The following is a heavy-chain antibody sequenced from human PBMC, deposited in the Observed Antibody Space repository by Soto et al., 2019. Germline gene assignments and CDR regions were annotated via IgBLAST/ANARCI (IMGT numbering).Heavy chain of an antibody. Sequence: QVQLQESGPGLVKPSQTLSLTCTVSGGSISSGGYYWSWIRQHPGKGLEWIGYIYYSGSTYYNPSLKSRVHMSVDTSKIQFSLQLSAVTAADTAMYYCARDPGTTPYGMDVWGQGTTVTVSS. V-gene: IGHV4-31*03. CDR1: GGSISSGGYY. CDR2: IYYSGST. CDR3: ARDPGTTPYGMDV. D-gene: IGHD1-1*01. J-gene: IGHJ6*02.